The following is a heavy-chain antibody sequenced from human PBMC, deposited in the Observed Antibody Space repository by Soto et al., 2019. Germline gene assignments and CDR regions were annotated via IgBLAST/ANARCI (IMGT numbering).Heavy chain of an antibody. J-gene: IGHJ4*02. CDR3: AKEYTSTSRGSFDY. V-gene: IGHV3-23*01. CDR2: ITGSSGRT. Sequence: GPLRLSCAASGFTFSNYAMNWVRQAPGKGLEWVSGITGSSGRTFYADSVKGRFTISRDNSKNTVYLQMNSVRADDTAVYYCAKEYTSTSRGSFDYWGQGALVTVSS. D-gene: IGHD1-26*01. CDR1: GFTFSNYA.